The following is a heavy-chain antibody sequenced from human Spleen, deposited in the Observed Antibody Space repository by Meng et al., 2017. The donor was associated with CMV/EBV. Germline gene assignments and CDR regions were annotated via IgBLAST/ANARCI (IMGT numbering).Heavy chain of an antibody. CDR2: IKQDGSEK. CDR1: GFTFSSYW. D-gene: IGHD3-3*01. CDR3: AKDHFSSVWSGPDYFYTMDA. J-gene: IGHJ6*01. Sequence: GESLKISCAASGFTFSSYWMSWVRQAPGKGLEWVANIKQDGSEKYYVDSVKGRSTISRDNAKNSLYLQMNSLRAEDTAVYYCAKDHFSSVWSGPDYFYTMDAWGQGTTVTVSS. V-gene: IGHV3-7*01.